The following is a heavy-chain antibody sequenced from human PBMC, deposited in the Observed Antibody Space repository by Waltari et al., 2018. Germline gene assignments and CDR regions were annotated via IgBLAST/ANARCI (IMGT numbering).Heavy chain of an antibody. CDR2: FDPEYGET. Sequence: QVQLVQSGAEVKKPGASVKVSCKVSGYTLTELSMHWVRQAPGKGLEWMGGFDPEYGETIYAQNFQGRVTMTDDTSTDTTYMELSSLRSEDTAVYYCATPGDYATFDIWGQGTMVTVSS. CDR3: ATPGDYATFDI. CDR1: GYTLTELS. V-gene: IGHV1-24*01. J-gene: IGHJ3*02. D-gene: IGHD4-17*01.